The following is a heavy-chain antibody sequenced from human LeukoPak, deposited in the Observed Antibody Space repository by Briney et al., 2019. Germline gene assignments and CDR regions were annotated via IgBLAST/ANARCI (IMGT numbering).Heavy chain of an antibody. J-gene: IGHJ4*02. CDR2: TYYRSTWYY. V-gene: IGHV6-1*01. Sequence: SQTLSLTCAILGDSVSSNSVAWNWIRQSPSRGLEWLGRTYYRSTWYYDYAVSVKSRITINPDTSKNQFSLQLNSVTPEDRAVYYCERDPAGLDFDFWGQGTLVTVSS. D-gene: IGHD6-19*01. CDR3: ERDPAGLDFDF. CDR1: GDSVSSNSVA.